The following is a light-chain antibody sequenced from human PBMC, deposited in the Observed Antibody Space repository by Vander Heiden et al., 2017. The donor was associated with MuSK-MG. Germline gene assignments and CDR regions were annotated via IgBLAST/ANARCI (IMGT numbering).Light chain of an antibody. Sequence: QAVVTQAPPLTVSPGCTVTPTCGSSTGAVTSGHYPSWSLQKPGQAPRTLLYDTSNNHSWTPPRLPGSLLGGKAALTLSSVQPEDEAEYYCLLSYRGTRVFGGGTKLTVL. V-gene: IGLV7-46*01. CDR2: DTS. J-gene: IGLJ2*01. CDR1: TGAVTSGHY. CDR3: LLSYRGTRV.